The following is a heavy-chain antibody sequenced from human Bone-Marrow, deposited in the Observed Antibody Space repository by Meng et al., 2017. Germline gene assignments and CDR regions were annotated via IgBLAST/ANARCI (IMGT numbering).Heavy chain of an antibody. CDR3: AKGGYFLDY. D-gene: IGHD3-3*01. Sequence: ASVKVSCKASGGTFSSYIINWVRQAPGQGLEWMGWMNPNSGNTGYAQKFQDRVTISRNTSISTAYMELSSLRSEDTAVYYCAKGGYFLDYWGQGTLVTVSS. V-gene: IGHV1-8*03. CDR1: GGTFSSYI. J-gene: IGHJ4*02. CDR2: MNPNSGNT.